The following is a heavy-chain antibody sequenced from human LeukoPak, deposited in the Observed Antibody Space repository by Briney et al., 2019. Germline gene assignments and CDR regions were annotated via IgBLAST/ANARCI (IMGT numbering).Heavy chain of an antibody. V-gene: IGHV4-39*01. Sequence: RSSETLSLTCTVSGGSISSSTFSWGWIRHPPGKGLEWIGIIYNSGSTYYNPSLKSRVTVSVDTSKNQFSLRLSSVTASDTSVYYCARPSNVGCHSTRCYVDSWGQGTLVTVSS. CDR3: ARPSNVGCHSTRCYVDS. CDR2: IYNSGST. J-gene: IGHJ4*02. CDR1: GGSISSSTFS. D-gene: IGHD2-2*01.